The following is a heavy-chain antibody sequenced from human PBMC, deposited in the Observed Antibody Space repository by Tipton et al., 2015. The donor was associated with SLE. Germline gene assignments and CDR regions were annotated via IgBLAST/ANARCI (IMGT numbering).Heavy chain of an antibody. CDR2: LYYTGIT. CDR3: ATLSSSGWRPYIWFDS. Sequence: LRLSCTVSGASISSYYWSWIRQPPGKGLEWIGYLYYTGITNSNPSLKSRVTISVDTFKNQFSLKLTSVTAADTALYYCATLSSSGWRPYIWFDSWGQGTLIAVSS. D-gene: IGHD6-19*01. J-gene: IGHJ5*01. CDR1: GASISSYY. V-gene: IGHV4-59*08.